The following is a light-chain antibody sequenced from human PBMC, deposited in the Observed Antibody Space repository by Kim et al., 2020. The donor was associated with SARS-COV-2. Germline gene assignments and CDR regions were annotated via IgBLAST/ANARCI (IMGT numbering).Light chain of an antibody. V-gene: IGKV3-15*01. CDR1: QSVSSD. CDR3: QQYNNWPGT. J-gene: IGKJ1*01. Sequence: VSPGERATLSCRASQSVSSDLAWYQQKPGQAPRLLIYGTSTRATGIPARFSGSGSGTEFTLTISSLQSEDFAVYYCQQYNNWPGTFGQGTKVDIK. CDR2: GTS.